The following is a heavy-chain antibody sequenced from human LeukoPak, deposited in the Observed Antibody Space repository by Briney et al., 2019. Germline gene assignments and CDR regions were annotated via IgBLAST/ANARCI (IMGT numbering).Heavy chain of an antibody. Sequence: GGSLRLSCAASGFTFRSYGLHWVRQGPGKGLEWVAVISYDGSNKKYADSVKGRFTISRDNSKNTLYLQMDSLRADDTAVYYCAKARGDDYVWGSYRWDYYYGMDVWGQGTTVTVSS. V-gene: IGHV3-30*18. CDR3: AKARGDDYVWGSYRWDYYYGMDV. CDR1: GFTFRSYG. J-gene: IGHJ6*02. D-gene: IGHD3-16*02. CDR2: ISYDGSNK.